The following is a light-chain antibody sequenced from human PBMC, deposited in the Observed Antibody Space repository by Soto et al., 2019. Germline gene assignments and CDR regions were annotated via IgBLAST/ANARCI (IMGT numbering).Light chain of an antibody. V-gene: IGKV3-20*01. J-gene: IGKJ1*01. CDR3: QQYGSSLRT. CDR1: QSVGSNY. CDR2: GSS. Sequence: EIVMTQSPGTLSLSPGERATLSCRASQSVGSNYLAWYQQKPGQAPRLLIYGSSSRATGIPDRFSGSGSGTDFTLTISRLEPEGFAVYYCQQYGSSLRTFGQGTKVEVK.